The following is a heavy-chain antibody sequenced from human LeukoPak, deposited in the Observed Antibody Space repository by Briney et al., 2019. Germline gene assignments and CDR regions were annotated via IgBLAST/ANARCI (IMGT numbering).Heavy chain of an antibody. CDR3: ARADIVATFYYYYGMDV. J-gene: IGHJ6*02. Sequence: PGGSLRLSCAASGFTFSSYSMNWVRQAPGKGLEWVSSISSSSSYIYYADSVKGRFTISRDNAKNSLYLQMNSLRDEDTAVYYCARADIVATFYYYYGMDVWGQGTTVTVSS. CDR1: GFTFSSYS. V-gene: IGHV3-21*01. D-gene: IGHD5-12*01. CDR2: ISSSSSYI.